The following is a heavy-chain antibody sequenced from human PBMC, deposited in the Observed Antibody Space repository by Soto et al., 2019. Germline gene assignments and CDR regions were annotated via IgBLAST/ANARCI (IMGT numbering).Heavy chain of an antibody. V-gene: IGHV1-3*01. J-gene: IGHJ3*02. D-gene: IGHD4-17*01. CDR1: GYTFTSYA. Sequence: ASVKVSCKASGYTFTSYAMHWVRQAPGQRLEWRGRINAGNGNTKYAQKFQGRVTITRDTSASTAYMELSSLRSEDTAVYYCASESTVTDAFDIWGQGTMVTVSS. CDR3: ASESTVTDAFDI. CDR2: INAGNGNT.